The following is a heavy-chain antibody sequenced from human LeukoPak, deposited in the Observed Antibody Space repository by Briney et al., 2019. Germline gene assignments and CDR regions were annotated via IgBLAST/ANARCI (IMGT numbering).Heavy chain of an antibody. Sequence: GGSLRLSCAASGFTFSSYAMHWVRQASGKGLEWVAVISYDGSNKYYADSVKGRFTISRDNSKNTLYLQMNSLRAEDTAVYYCARYPNSGSQLPDYYYGMDVWDQGTTVTVSS. D-gene: IGHD1-26*01. CDR3: ARYPNSGSQLPDYYYGMDV. CDR2: ISYDGSNK. V-gene: IGHV3-30-3*01. J-gene: IGHJ6*02. CDR1: GFTFSSYA.